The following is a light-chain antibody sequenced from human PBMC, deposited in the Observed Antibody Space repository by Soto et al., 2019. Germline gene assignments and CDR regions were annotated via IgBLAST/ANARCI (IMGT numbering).Light chain of an antibody. CDR2: AAS. V-gene: IGKV1-12*01. J-gene: IGKJ4*01. CDR1: QSIGSW. CDR3: QQANSFPLT. Sequence: DIQMTQSPSSVSASVGDRVTLTCRASQSIGSWLAWYKQKPGKAPKLLSYAASSLQSGVPSRFRGSGSGTDFTLTISSLQPEDFETYYCQQANSFPLTFGGGTKVDIK.